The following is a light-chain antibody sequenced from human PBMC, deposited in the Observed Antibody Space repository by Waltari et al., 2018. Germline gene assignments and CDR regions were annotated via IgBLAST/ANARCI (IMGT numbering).Light chain of an antibody. CDR3: QQYNNWLYT. CDR2: DAS. CDR1: QSASTN. J-gene: IGKJ2*01. V-gene: IGKV3-15*01. Sequence: ERVLPPSPATLSVSPGETATLSCRASQSASTNLACYQQKAGQAPRLLIYDASIRATGVPARFSGSGAGTEFTLTITGLQSEDFAVYYCQQYNNWLYTFGQGTKLEIK.